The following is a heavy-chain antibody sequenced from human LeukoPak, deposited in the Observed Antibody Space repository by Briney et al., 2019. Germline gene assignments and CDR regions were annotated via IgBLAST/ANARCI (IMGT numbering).Heavy chain of an antibody. V-gene: IGHV3-21*01. CDR3: ARDVTYGSGSYFEKNWFDP. CDR2: ISSSSSYI. J-gene: IGHJ5*02. Sequence: GGSLRLSCAASGFTFSSYEMNRVRQAPGKGLEWVSPISSSSSYIYYADSAKGRFTISRDNAKNSLYLQMNSLRAEDTAVYYCARDVTYGSGSYFEKNWFDPWGQGTLVTVSS. D-gene: IGHD3-10*01. CDR1: GFTFSSYE.